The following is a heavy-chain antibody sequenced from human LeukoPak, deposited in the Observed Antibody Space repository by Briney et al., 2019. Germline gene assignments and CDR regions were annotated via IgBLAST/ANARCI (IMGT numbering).Heavy chain of an antibody. D-gene: IGHD3-22*01. CDR1: GGTFSSYA. Sequence: SVTVSCKASGGTFSSYAISWVRQAPGQGLEWMGGIIPIFGTANYAQKFQGRVTITADESTSTAYMELSSLRSEDTAVYYCARAPDYYDSSGYYYDFDYWGQGTLVTVSS. CDR2: IIPIFGTA. V-gene: IGHV1-69*13. CDR3: ARAPDYYDSSGYYYDFDY. J-gene: IGHJ4*02.